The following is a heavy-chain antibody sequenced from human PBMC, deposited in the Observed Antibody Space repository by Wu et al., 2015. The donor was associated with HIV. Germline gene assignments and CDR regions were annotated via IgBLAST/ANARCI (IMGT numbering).Heavy chain of an antibody. CDR1: GYTFTSYD. J-gene: IGHJ3*02. D-gene: IGHD3-3*01. CDR3: ARAPPGSRDFKSAFDI. Sequence: QVQLVQSGAEVKKPGASVKVSCKASGYTFTSYDINWVRQASGQGLEWMGWMNPNSGNTGYAQKFKGRVTITRDTSINTAYMELSSLRSDDTAVYYCARAPPGSRDFKSAFDIWGQGTMVTVSS. V-gene: IGHV1-8*03. CDR2: MNPNSGNT.